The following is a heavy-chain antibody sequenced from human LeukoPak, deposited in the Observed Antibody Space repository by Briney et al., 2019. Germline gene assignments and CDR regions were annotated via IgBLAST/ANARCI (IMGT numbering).Heavy chain of an antibody. V-gene: IGHV1-2*02. CDR1: GYTFTGYY. J-gene: IGHJ2*01. CDR2: INPNSGGA. Sequence: ASVKVSCKASGYTFTGYYMHWVRHAPGQGLEWMGWINPNSGGASSAQKFQGRVTMTRDTSIDTAYMDLSRLSSDDTAIYYCARVESVVVAATSNPYFDLWGRGTLVTVSS. CDR3: ARVESVVVAATSNPYFDL. D-gene: IGHD2-15*01.